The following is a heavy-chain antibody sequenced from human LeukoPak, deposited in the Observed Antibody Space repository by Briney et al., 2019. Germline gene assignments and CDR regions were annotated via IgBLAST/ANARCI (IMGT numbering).Heavy chain of an antibody. J-gene: IGHJ4*02. CDR2: ITSGASII. Sequence: GGSLRLSCAASGFTFSSYEMNWVRQAPGKGLEWVSYITSGASIIYYAESVKGRFTISRDNAKNSLYLQMNSLRVEDTAVYYCARQDPELAYWGQGTLVTVSA. D-gene: IGHD1-26*01. CDR3: ARQDPELAY. CDR1: GFTFSSYE. V-gene: IGHV3-48*03.